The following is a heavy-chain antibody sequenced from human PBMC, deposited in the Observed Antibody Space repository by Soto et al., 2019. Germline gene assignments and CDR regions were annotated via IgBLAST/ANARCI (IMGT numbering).Heavy chain of an antibody. CDR3: ARGDYYDSRPLEAFDI. Sequence: ASVKVSCKASGYTFTSYGISWVRQAPGQGLEWMGWISAYNGNTNYAQKLQGRVTMTTDTSTSTAYMELRSLRSDDTAVYYCARGDYYDSRPLEAFDIWGQGTMVTVSS. J-gene: IGHJ3*02. V-gene: IGHV1-18*01. D-gene: IGHD3-22*01. CDR2: ISAYNGNT. CDR1: GYTFTSYG.